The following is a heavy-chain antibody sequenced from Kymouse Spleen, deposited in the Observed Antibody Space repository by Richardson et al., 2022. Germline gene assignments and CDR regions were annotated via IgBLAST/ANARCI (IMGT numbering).Heavy chain of an antibody. D-gene: IGHD6-6*01. V-gene: IGHV3-30*18. CDR1: GFTFSSYG. Sequence: QVQLVESGGGVVQPGRSLRLSCAASGFTFSSYGMHWVRQAPGKGLEWVAVISYDGSNKYYADSVKGRFTISRDNSKNTLYLQMNSLRAEDTAVYYCAKGRIAARPPYYYYYYGMDVWGQGTTVTVSS. J-gene: IGHJ6*02. CDR3: AKGRIAARPPYYYYYYGMDV. CDR2: ISYDGSNK.